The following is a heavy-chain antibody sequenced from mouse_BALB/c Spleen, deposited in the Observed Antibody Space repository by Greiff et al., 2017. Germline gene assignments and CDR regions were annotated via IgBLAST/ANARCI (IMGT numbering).Heavy chain of an antibody. J-gene: IGHJ2*01. Sequence: EVKVEESGGGLVQPGGSRKLSCAASGFTFSSFGMHWVRQAPEKGLEWVAYISSGSSTIYYADTVKGRFTISRDNPKNTLFLQMTSLRSEDTAMYYYARGEYGIDYWGQGTTLTVSS. CDR3: ARGEYGIDY. CDR1: GFTFSSFG. D-gene: IGHD2-10*02. CDR2: ISSGSSTI. V-gene: IGHV5-17*02.